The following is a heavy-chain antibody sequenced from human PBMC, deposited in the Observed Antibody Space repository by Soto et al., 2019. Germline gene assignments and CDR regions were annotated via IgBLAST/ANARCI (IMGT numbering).Heavy chain of an antibody. CDR3: AGFVVPATRHADFDV. V-gene: IGHV4-39*01. Sequence: SSETLSLTCTVSGDSITNNNIYWGWDRQPPGKGLDWIGNIYYLGNTFYNPSLRSRVTISADTSKNQFSLNLSSVTAADTAIYYCAGFVVPATRHADFDVWGQGTLVTLSS. CDR2: IYYLGNT. J-gene: IGHJ4*02. CDR1: GDSITNNNIY. D-gene: IGHD2-15*01.